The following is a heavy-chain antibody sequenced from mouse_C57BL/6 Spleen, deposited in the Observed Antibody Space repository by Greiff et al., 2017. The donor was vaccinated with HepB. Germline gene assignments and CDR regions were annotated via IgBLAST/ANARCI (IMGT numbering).Heavy chain of an antibody. D-gene: IGHD2-1*01. Sequence: QVQLQQPGAELVKPGASVKLSCKASGYTFTSYWMHWVKQRPGQGLEWIGMIHPNSGSTNYNEKFKSKATLTVDKSSSTAYMQLSSLTSEDSAVYYCARPRIYYGNYVGFDYWGQGTTLTVSS. CDR2: IHPNSGST. CDR1: GYTFTSYW. CDR3: ARPRIYYGNYVGFDY. V-gene: IGHV1-64*01. J-gene: IGHJ2*01.